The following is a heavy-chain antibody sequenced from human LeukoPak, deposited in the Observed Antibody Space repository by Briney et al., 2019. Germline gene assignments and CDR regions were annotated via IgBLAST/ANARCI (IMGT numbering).Heavy chain of an antibody. CDR1: GFTFSSYS. CDR2: ISSSSSNI. V-gene: IGHV3-21*01. CDR3: ASLSSFGAFDI. J-gene: IGHJ3*02. D-gene: IGHD3-3*01. Sequence: GGSLRLSCAASGFTFSSYSMNWVRQAPGKGLEWVSSISSSSSNIYYADSVKGRFTISRDNAKNSLYLQMNSLRAEDTAVYYCASLSSFGAFDIWGQGTMVTVSS.